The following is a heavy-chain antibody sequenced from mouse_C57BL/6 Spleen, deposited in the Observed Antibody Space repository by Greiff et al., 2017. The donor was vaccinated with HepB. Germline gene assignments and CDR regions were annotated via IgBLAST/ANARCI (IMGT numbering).Heavy chain of an antibody. CDR3: AREGDYGSSYD. D-gene: IGHD1-1*01. CDR2: IYPGDGDT. CDR1: GYAFSSSW. V-gene: IGHV1-82*01. J-gene: IGHJ2*01. Sequence: VQLQQSGPELVKPGASVKISCKASGYAFSSSWMNWVKQRPGKGLEWIGRIYPGDGDTNYNGKFKGKATLTADKSSSTAYMQLSSLTSEDSAVYFCAREGDYGSSYDWGQGTTLTVSS.